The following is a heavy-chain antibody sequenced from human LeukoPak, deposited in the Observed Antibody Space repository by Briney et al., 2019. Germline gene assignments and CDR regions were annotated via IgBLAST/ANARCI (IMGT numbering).Heavy chain of an antibody. J-gene: IGHJ4*02. CDR3: ARPTDPRFLSGGSYMGYFDY. Sequence: GESLRISCKGSGYSFTSYWISWVRQMPGKGLEWMGRIDPSDSYTNYSPSFQGHVTISADKSISTAYLQWSSLKASDTAMYYCARPTDPRFLSGGSYMGYFDYWGQGTLVTVSS. CDR1: GYSFTSYW. V-gene: IGHV5-10-1*01. CDR2: IDPSDSYT. D-gene: IGHD2-15*01.